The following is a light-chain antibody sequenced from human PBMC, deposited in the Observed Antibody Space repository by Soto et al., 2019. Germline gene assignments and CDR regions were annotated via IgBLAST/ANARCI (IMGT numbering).Light chain of an antibody. CDR2: TAS. CDR3: QQLNSYPYT. J-gene: IGKJ2*01. CDR1: QGISSY. Sequence: DIQLTQSPSFLSASVGDRVTITCRASQGISSYLAWYQQEPGKAPSLLIYTASTLQRRVPSRFSGSGSGTELTLTISSLQPEDFAIYYCQQLNSYPYTFGQGTKLEIK. V-gene: IGKV1-9*01.